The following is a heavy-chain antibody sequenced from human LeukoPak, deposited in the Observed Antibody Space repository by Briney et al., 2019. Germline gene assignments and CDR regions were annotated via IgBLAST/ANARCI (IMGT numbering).Heavy chain of an antibody. J-gene: IGHJ4*02. CDR3: ARAPSRDGNRVVFPSQFDY. CDR1: GYTFTSYG. Sequence: GASVKVSCKASGYTFTSYGISWVRQAPGQGLEWMGWISAYNGNTNYAQKLQGRVTMTRDTSTSTVYMELSSLRSEDTAVYYCARAPSRDGNRVVFPSQFDYWGQGTLVTVSS. D-gene: IGHD3-22*01. V-gene: IGHV1-18*01. CDR2: ISAYNGNT.